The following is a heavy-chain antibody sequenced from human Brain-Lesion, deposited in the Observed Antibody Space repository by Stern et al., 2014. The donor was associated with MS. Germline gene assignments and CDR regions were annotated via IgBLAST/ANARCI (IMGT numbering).Heavy chain of an antibody. D-gene: IGHD2-2*01. CDR1: GYSITSAAFP. CDR2: INYGETP. Sequence: QLVQSGSGLVKPSQTLSLTCSVSGYSITSAAFPWTWIRQAPGKGLEWIRYINYGETPLHNPSPRSRLNIPVDTSTNHHSLILNSGTAADTAVYYCARGRSRVHPPLDPWGQGTLVTVSS. J-gene: IGHJ5*02. CDR3: ARGRSRVHPPLDP. V-gene: IGHV4-30-2*01.